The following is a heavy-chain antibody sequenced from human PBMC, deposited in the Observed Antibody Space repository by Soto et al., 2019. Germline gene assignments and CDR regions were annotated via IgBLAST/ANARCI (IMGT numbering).Heavy chain of an antibody. CDR3: ARRYYGGNRSWFDP. CDR1: GDSISSSNYY. V-gene: IGHV4-39*01. D-gene: IGHD4-17*01. CDR2: IYFIGST. Sequence: QLQLQESGPGLVKPSETLSLTCTVSGDSISSSNYYWGWIRQPPGKGLEWIGSIYFIGSTHYNPSLKSRVTLSADTSKNQFSLKLSSVTAADTAVYYCARRYYGGNRSWFDPWGQGTLVTVSS. J-gene: IGHJ5*02.